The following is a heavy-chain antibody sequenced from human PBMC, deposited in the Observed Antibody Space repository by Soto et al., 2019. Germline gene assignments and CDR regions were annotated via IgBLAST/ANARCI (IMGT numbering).Heavy chain of an antibody. CDR2: INPNSGGT. V-gene: IGHV1-2*04. Sequence: GASVKVSCKASGYTFTGYYMHWVRQAPGQGLEWMGWINPNSGGTNYAQKFQGWVTMTRDTSISTAYMELSRLRSDDTAVYYCARTKAEIVGATYYYYYGMDVWGQGTTVTVS. CDR1: GYTFTGYY. CDR3: ARTKAEIVGATYYYYYGMDV. D-gene: IGHD1-26*01. J-gene: IGHJ6*02.